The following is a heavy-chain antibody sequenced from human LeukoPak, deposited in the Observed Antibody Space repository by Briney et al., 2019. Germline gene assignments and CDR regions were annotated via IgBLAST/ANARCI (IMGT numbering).Heavy chain of an antibody. CDR3: ARYVVYGSGKYYFDY. CDR1: GGSISSSSYY. D-gene: IGHD3-10*01. Sequence: SETLSLTCTVSGGSISSSSYYWGWIRQPPGKGLEWIGSIYYSGSTYYNPSLKSRVTISVDTSKNQFSLKLSSVTAADTAVYYCARYVVYGSGKYYFDYWGQGTLVTVSS. V-gene: IGHV4-39*01. J-gene: IGHJ4*02. CDR2: IYYSGST.